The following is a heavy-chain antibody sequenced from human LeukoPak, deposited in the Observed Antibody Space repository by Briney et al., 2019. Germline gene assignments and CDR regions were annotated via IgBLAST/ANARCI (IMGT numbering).Heavy chain of an antibody. J-gene: IGHJ4*02. CDR3: ARDLGSGITFGGGV. V-gene: IGHV4-30-2*01. D-gene: IGHD3-16*01. CDR2: IYHSGST. Sequence: PSETLSLTCTVSGGSISSGGYYWSWIRQPPGKGLEWIGCIYHSGSTYYNPSLKSRVTISVGRSKNQFSLKLSSVTAADTAVYYCARDLGSGITFGGGVWGQGTLVTVSS. CDR1: GGSISSGGYY.